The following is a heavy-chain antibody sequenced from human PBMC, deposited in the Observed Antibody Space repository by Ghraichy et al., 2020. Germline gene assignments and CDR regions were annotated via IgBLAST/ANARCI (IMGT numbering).Heavy chain of an antibody. Sequence: SETLSLTCTVSGGSISSYYWNWIRQPPGRGLEWIGYIYYNGNTNYNPSLKSRVTISKDTSNNQFSLRLSSVTAADTAVYYCARGLNSGHYYYYDYMDVWGKGTTVTVSS. CDR2: IYYNGNT. J-gene: IGHJ6*03. CDR3: ARGLNSGHYYYYDYMDV. CDR1: GGSISSYY. D-gene: IGHD1-26*01. V-gene: IGHV4-59*01.